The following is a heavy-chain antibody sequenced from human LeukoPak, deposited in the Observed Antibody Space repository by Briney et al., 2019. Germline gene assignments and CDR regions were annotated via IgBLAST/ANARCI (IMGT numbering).Heavy chain of an antibody. CDR1: GFTFSSYG. CDR2: ISGSRNNT. Sequence: GGSLRLSCAASGFTFSSYGMYWVRQAPGKGLEWVSAISGSRNNTYYADSVKGRFTISRDNAKNSLYLQMNSLRAEDTAVYYCAELGITMIGGVWGKGTTVTISS. D-gene: IGHD3-10*02. J-gene: IGHJ6*04. CDR3: AELGITMIGGV. V-gene: IGHV3-21*01.